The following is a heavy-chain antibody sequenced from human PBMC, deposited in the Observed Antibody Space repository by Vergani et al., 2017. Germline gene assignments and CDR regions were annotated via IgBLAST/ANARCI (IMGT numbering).Heavy chain of an antibody. D-gene: IGHD3-10*01. J-gene: IGHJ6*03. V-gene: IGHV1-69*01. CDR3: ARESRWYYGSGSYYNDPYDYYYMDV. CDR2: IIPIFGTA. Sequence: QVQLVQSGAEVKKPGSSVKVSCKASGGTFSSYAISWVRQAPGQGLEWMGGIIPIFGTANYAQKFQGRVTITADESTSTAYMELSSLRSEDTAVYYCARESRWYYGSGSYYNDPYDYYYMDVWGKGTTVTVSS. CDR1: GGTFSSYA.